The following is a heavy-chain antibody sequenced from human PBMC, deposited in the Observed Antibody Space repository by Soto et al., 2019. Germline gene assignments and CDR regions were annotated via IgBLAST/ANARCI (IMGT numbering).Heavy chain of an antibody. D-gene: IGHD5-18*01. CDR1: GYTFTGYY. CDR3: ARAKGGGYSYGAFDI. Sequence: ASVKVSCKASGYTFTGYYMHWVRQAPGQGLEWMGWINPNSGGTNYAQKFQGRVTMTRDTSISTAYMELSRLRSDDTAVYYCARAKGGGYSYGAFDIWGQGTMVTVS. CDR2: INPNSGGT. J-gene: IGHJ3*02. V-gene: IGHV1-2*02.